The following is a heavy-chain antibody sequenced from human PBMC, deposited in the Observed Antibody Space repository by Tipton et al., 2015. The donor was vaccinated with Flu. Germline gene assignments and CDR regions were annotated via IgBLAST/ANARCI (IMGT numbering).Heavy chain of an antibody. J-gene: IGHJ4*02. CDR2: IYPGDSDI. Sequence: QLVQSGVEVKKPGESLKISCKGSGYIFTNYWIGWVRQMPGKGLEWMGMIYPGDSDIRYGPSSQGQVTMSVDNSISTVYLQWSSLETSDTAVYYCVRPATAYNSDDYWGQGILVTVSS. V-gene: IGHV5-51*03. D-gene: IGHD6-25*01. CDR3: VRPATAYNSDDY. CDR1: GYIFTNYW.